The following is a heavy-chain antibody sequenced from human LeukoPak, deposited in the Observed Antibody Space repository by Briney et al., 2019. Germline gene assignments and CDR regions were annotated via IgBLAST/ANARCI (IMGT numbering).Heavy chain of an antibody. CDR2: ISGSGGST. CDR3: ARGSGYSYGFA. V-gene: IGHV3-23*01. CDR1: GFTFSRNG. J-gene: IGHJ5*02. Sequence: GGTLRLSCAASGFTFSRNGMTWVRQAPGKGLEWVSAISGSGGSTYYADSVKGRFTISRDNSKNTLYLQMNSLRAEDTAVYYCARGSGYSYGFAWGQGTLVTVSS. D-gene: IGHD5-18*01.